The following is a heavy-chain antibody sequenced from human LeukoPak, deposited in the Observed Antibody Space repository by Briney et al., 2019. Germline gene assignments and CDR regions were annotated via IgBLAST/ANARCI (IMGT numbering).Heavy chain of an antibody. D-gene: IGHD6-13*01. V-gene: IGHV1-2*02. Sequence: GASVKVSCKASGYSFIDYYIHWVRQAPGQGLEWMGWINSNSADTNYAQNFQGRVTMTRDTSISTAYMELSRLRSDDTALYYCARIGISARGTNFHHWGQGTLVPVSS. CDR1: GYSFIDYY. J-gene: IGHJ1*01. CDR3: ARIGISARGTNFHH. CDR2: INSNSADT.